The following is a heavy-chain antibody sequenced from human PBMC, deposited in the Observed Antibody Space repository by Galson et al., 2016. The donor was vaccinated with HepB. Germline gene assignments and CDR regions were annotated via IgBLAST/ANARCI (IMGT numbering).Heavy chain of an antibody. Sequence: SVKVSCKASGYTFTDYYIHWVRQAPGQGLEWMGRVNPKTGGTNSAQKFQGWVTMSRDTSIITAYMELSRLRSDDTAVYYCARSSGSYGQPFDYWGQGTLVTVSP. D-gene: IGHD3-22*01. CDR1: GYTFTDYY. CDR3: ARSSGSYGQPFDY. V-gene: IGHV1-2*04. J-gene: IGHJ4*02. CDR2: VNPKTGGT.